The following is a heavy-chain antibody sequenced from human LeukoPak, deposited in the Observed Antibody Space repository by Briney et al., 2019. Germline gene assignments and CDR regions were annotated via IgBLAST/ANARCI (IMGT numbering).Heavy chain of an antibody. Sequence: GGSLRLSCAASGFTFSTYAMHWVRQAPGKGLDWVAMIWSDASNQYYADSVKGRFTISRDNSKNTLYLQMNSLRAEDTAVYYCAKYMVRGYLPEGPVDYWGQGTLVTVSS. D-gene: IGHD3-10*01. CDR1: GFTFSTYA. CDR2: IWSDASNQ. CDR3: AKYMVRGYLPEGPVDY. J-gene: IGHJ4*02. V-gene: IGHV3-33*08.